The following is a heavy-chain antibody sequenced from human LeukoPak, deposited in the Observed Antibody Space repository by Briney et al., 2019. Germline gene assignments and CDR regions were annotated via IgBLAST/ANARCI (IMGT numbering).Heavy chain of an antibody. CDR3: ARDADIVATITFDY. V-gene: IGHV3-48*01. D-gene: IGHD5-12*01. Sequence: PGGSLRLSCAASGFTFSSYSMNWVRQAPGKGLEWVSYISSSSSSTIYYADSVKGRFTISRDNAKNSLYLQMNSLRAEDTAVYYCARDADIVATITFDYWGQGTLVTVSS. J-gene: IGHJ4*02. CDR2: ISSSSSSTI. CDR1: GFTFSSYS.